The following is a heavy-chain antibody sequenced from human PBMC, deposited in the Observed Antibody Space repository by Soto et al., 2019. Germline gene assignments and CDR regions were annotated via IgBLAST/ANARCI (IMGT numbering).Heavy chain of an antibody. D-gene: IGHD2-2*01. J-gene: IGHJ3*02. CDR2: IIPILGIA. Sequence: QVQLVQSGAEVKKPGSSVKVSCKASGGTFSSYTISWVRQAPGQGLEWMGRIIPILGIANYAQKFQGRVTITAEKSTSTAYMELSSLRSEDTAVYYCARRLGYCSSTSCPDAFDIWGQGTMVTVSS. CDR1: GGTFSSYT. V-gene: IGHV1-69*02. CDR3: ARRLGYCSSTSCPDAFDI.